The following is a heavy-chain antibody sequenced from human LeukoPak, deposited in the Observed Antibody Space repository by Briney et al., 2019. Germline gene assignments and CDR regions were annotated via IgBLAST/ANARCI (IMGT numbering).Heavy chain of an antibody. CDR1: GGSLSPYY. Sequence: SETLSLTCTVSGGSLSPYYWTWIRQPPGKGLEWIGYIYHTGTTRYNPSLNSRVTISVETSKIQFSLRLNSVTAADTAIYYCARLDSGDHGNIPHWGQGTLVTVSS. CDR3: ARLDSGDHGNIPH. V-gene: IGHV4-59*08. J-gene: IGHJ1*01. D-gene: IGHD1-26*01. CDR2: IYHTGTT.